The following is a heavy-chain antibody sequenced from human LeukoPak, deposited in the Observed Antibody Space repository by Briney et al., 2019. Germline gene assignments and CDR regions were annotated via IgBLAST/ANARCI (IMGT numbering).Heavy chain of an antibody. CDR1: GGTFSSYG. CDR2: ISAYNGNT. V-gene: IGHV1-18*01. J-gene: IGHJ5*02. D-gene: IGHD2-2*03. CDR3: ARMDIVVVPVALFDP. Sequence: ASVKVSCKASGGTFSSYGISWVRQAPGQGLEWMGWISAYNGNTNYAQKLQGRVTMTTDTSTSTAYMELRSLRSDDTAVYYCARMDIVVVPVALFDPWGQGTLVTVSS.